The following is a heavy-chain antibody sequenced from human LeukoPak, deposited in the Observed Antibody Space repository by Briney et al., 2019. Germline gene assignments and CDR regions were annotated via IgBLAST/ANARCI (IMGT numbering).Heavy chain of an antibody. CDR2: ISGSGGST. V-gene: IGHV3-23*01. J-gene: IGHJ4*02. CDR3: AKDHAQVLWFGEKLHSRNYFDY. D-gene: IGHD3-10*01. Sequence: GGSLRLSCAASGFTFSSYAMSCVRQAPGKGLEGVSAISGSGGSTYYADSVKGRFTISRDNSKNTLYLQMNSLRAEDTAVYYCAKDHAQVLWFGEKLHSRNYFDYWGQGTLVTVSS. CDR1: GFTFSSYA.